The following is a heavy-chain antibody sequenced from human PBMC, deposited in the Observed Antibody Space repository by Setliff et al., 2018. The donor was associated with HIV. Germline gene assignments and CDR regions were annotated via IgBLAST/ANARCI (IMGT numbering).Heavy chain of an antibody. V-gene: IGHV4-4*09. CDR3: ARGLSFYDPGGFDY. CDR2: IYTSGSA. Sequence: PSETLSLTCTVSGGSINTYYWSWIRQPPGKGLEWIGYIYTSGSANYSPSLKSRVTISVDTSKNQFSLKLSSVTAADTAVYYCARGLSFYDPGGFDYWGQGTLVTVSS. J-gene: IGHJ4*02. CDR1: GGSINTYY. D-gene: IGHD3-22*01.